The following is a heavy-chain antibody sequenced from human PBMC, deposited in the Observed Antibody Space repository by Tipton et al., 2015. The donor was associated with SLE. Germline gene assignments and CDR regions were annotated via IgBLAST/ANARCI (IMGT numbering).Heavy chain of an antibody. J-gene: IGHJ6*02. V-gene: IGHV4-59*12. CDR2: IYYSGST. Sequence: LRLSCTVYGGSISSYYWSWIRQPPGKGLEWIGYIYYSGSTNYNPSLKSRVTISVDRSKNQFSVKLSSVTAADTAVYYCATSYYYDYYYYGMDVWGQGTTVTVSS. CDR3: ATSYYYDYYYYGMDV. CDR1: GGSISSYY. D-gene: IGHD3-22*01.